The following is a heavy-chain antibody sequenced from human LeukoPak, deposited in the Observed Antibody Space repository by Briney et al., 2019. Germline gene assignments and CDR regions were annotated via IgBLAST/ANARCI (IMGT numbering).Heavy chain of an antibody. CDR2: ISGSGGST. D-gene: IGHD6-13*01. J-gene: IGHJ6*03. V-gene: IGHV3-23*01. CDR1: GFTFSSYG. CDR3: ARISAAGNRYYYYYYMDV. Sequence: GGTLRLSCAASGFTFSSYGMSWVRQAPGKGLEWVSAISGSGGSTYYADSVKGRFTISRDNSKNTLYLQMNSLRAEDTAVYYCARISAAGNRYYYYYYMDVWGKGTTVTISS.